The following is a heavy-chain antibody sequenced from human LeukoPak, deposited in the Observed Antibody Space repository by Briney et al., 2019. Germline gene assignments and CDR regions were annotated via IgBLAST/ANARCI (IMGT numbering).Heavy chain of an antibody. CDR3: AKDLKPAPPAYYYYYYVRDV. Sequence: PGGSLRLSCAASGFTFISYGMHWVRQAPGKGLEWVAVISSDGSNTFYADSVKGRFTISRDNSKNTLYLQMNSLKTEDTAVFYCAKDLKPAPPAYYYYYYVRDVGAKGPTVTVPS. V-gene: IGHV3-30*18. CDR2: ISSDGSNT. CDR1: GFTFISYG. J-gene: IGHJ6*04.